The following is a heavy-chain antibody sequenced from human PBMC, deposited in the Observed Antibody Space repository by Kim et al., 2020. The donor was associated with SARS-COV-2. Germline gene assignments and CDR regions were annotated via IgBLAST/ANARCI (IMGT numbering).Heavy chain of an antibody. Sequence: GGSLRLSCAASGFTFSSYEMNWVRQAPGKGLEWVSYISSSGSTIYYADSVKGRFTISRDNAKNSLYLQMNSLRAEDTAVYYCAYSSSWDPLDYWGQGTLVTVSS. J-gene: IGHJ4*02. V-gene: IGHV3-48*03. D-gene: IGHD6-13*01. CDR2: ISSSGSTI. CDR3: AYSSSWDPLDY. CDR1: GFTFSSYE.